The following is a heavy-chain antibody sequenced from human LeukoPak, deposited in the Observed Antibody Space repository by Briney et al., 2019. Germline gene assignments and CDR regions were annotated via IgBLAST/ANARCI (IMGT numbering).Heavy chain of an antibody. CDR2: IIPIFGTA. V-gene: IGHV1-69*13. CDR3: ARDGIYYDSSGYYPYYYYYYMDV. D-gene: IGHD3-22*01. J-gene: IGHJ6*03. Sequence: SVKVSCKASGGTFSSYAISWVRQAPGQGLEWMGGIIPIFGTANYAQKFQGRVTITADESTSTAYMELSSLRSEDTAVYYCARDGIYYDSSGYYPYYYYYYMDVWGKGTTVTISS. CDR1: GGTFSSYA.